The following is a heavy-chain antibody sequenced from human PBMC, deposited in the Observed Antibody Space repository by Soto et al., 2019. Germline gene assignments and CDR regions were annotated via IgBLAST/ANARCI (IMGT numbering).Heavy chain of an antibody. Sequence: EVQLLESGGGLVQPGGSLRLSCAASGFTFSSYAMSWVRLAPRKGLEWFSSIGGSGGTYYADSVKGRFTISRDNSKNMLYLHLNSLRAEDTPMYYCAKGQGWSYYYDSWGQGTLVTVSS. V-gene: IGHV3-23*01. CDR1: GFTFSSYA. CDR2: IGGSGGT. CDR3: AKGQGWSYYYDS. D-gene: IGHD2-15*01. J-gene: IGHJ4*02.